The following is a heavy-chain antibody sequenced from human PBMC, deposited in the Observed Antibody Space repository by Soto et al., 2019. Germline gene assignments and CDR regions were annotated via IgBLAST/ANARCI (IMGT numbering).Heavy chain of an antibody. D-gene: IGHD2-21*01. CDR3: ARLRIATNNYKWFDP. J-gene: IGHJ5*02. Sequence: SETLSLTCRVSGAALNSGNYYWSWIRQVPGKGLEWIGHIYVTGAVDYNPSLRDRITISQDTSERQFSLNLRLVTAADTAVYYCARLRIATNNYKWFDPWGQGTRVTVSS. CDR1: GAALNSGNYY. V-gene: IGHV4-31*03. CDR2: IYVTGAV.